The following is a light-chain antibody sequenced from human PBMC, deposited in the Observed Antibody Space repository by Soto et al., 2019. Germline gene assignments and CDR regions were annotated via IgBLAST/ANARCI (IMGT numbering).Light chain of an antibody. CDR3: QSYDSSLSLVV. CDR2: GNS. V-gene: IGLV1-40*01. J-gene: IGLJ2*01. Sequence: QSVLTQPPSVSGAPGQRVTISCTGSSSNIGAGYDVHWYQQLPGTAPKLLIYGNSNRPSGVPDRFSGSKSGTSASLAITGLQAEDEADYSCQSYDSSLSLVVFGGGTKLTVL. CDR1: SSNIGAGYD.